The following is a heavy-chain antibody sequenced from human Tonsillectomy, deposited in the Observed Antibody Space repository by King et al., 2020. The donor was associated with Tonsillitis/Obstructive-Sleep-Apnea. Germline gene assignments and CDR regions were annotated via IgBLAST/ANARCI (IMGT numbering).Heavy chain of an antibody. CDR2: ISSSGSTI. J-gene: IGHJ6*03. Sequence: VQLVESGGGLIQPGGSLRLSCAASGFTFSSYEMKWVRQAPGKGLEWVSYISSSGSTIYYADSVKDRFTISRDNAKNSVFLQMNSLRAEDTDVYDCARDYRYYTPGAYYYYYMDVWGKGNTLTLSS. D-gene: IGHD2/OR15-2a*01. CDR1: GFTFSSYE. V-gene: IGHV3-48*03. CDR3: ARDYRYYTPGAYYYYYMDV.